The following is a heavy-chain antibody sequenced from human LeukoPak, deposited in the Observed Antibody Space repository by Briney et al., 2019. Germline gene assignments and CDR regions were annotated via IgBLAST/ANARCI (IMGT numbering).Heavy chain of an antibody. CDR3: ARQVSRWLHHFDY. CDR1: GGSISSSSYY. J-gene: IGHJ4*02. D-gene: IGHD5-24*01. CDR2: IYYSGST. V-gene: IGHV4-39*01. Sequence: SETLSLTCTVSGGSISSSSYYWGWIRQPPGKGLEWIGSIYYSGSTYYNPSLKSRVTISVDTSKNQFSLKLSSETAADTAVYYCARQVSRWLHHFDYWGQGTLVTVSS.